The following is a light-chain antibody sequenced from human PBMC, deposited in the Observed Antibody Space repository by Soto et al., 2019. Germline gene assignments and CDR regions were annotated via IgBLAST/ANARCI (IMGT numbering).Light chain of an antibody. Sequence: QSVLTQPASVSGSPGQSISISCTGTSSDVGSYNYVSWYQQHPGKAPELMIHDVSNRPSGVSNRFSGSKSGNTASLTISGLQADDEADYYCSSLTTSITYVFGTGTKLTVL. CDR3: SSLTTSITYV. J-gene: IGLJ1*01. CDR2: DVS. CDR1: SSDVGSYNY. V-gene: IGLV2-14*03.